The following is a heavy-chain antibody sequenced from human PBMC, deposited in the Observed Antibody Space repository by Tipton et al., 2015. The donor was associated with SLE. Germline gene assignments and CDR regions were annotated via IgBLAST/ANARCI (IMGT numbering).Heavy chain of an antibody. CDR3: VSKGGPPDSSY. V-gene: IGHV3-7*03. CDR1: GFTLSSCW. D-gene: IGHD4-11*01. Sequence: GPLRLSCAASGFTLSSCWMNWVRQAPGKGLEWVANISPDGSAKHYVDSVKGRFTISRDNAKNSLHLQRNSLRAEGAAVYYCVSKGGPPDSSYWSQGTLVTVSS. J-gene: IGHJ4*02. CDR2: ISPDGSAK.